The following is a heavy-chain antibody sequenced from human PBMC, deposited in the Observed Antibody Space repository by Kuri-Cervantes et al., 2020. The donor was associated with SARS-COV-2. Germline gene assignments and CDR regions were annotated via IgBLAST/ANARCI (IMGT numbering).Heavy chain of an antibody. CDR3: ARVKGDDFWSGRQSDAFDI. Sequence: GSLSLTCTVSGGSISSSSYCWGRIRQPPGKGLEWIGNIYYSGSTYYNPSLKSRVTISVDTSKNQFSLKLSSVTAADTAVYYCARVKGDDFWSGRQSDAFDIWGQGTMVTVSS. J-gene: IGHJ3*02. D-gene: IGHD3-3*01. V-gene: IGHV4-39*07. CDR2: IYYSGST. CDR1: GGSISSSSYC.